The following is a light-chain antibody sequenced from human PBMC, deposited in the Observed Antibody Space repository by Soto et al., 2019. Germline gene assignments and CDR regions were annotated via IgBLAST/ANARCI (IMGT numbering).Light chain of an antibody. V-gene: IGKV3-20*01. CDR3: QQYDSLPPT. Sequence: EIVLTQSPGTLSLSAGERATLSCRASQSLSRNNLAWHQHKPGQAPRLLIDLASRRATGTPERFSGSGSGTDFILTISRLEPEDSAIYFCQQYDSLPPTFGGGTKVDIK. CDR1: QSLSRNN. J-gene: IGKJ4*01. CDR2: LAS.